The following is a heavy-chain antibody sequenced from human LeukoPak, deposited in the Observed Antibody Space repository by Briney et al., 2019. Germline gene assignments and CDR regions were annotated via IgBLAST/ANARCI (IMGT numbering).Heavy chain of an antibody. D-gene: IGHD3-10*01. CDR1: GFTFSSYA. Sequence: GGSLRLSCVASGFTFSSYAMSWVRQAPGKGLEWVSAISGSGGSRYYADSVKGRFTTSRDNSKNTLSLQMNSLRAEQTAVYYCAKPDGDASFVDYWGQGTLVTASS. V-gene: IGHV3-23*01. J-gene: IGHJ4*02. CDR2: ISGSGGSR. CDR3: AKPDGDASFVDY.